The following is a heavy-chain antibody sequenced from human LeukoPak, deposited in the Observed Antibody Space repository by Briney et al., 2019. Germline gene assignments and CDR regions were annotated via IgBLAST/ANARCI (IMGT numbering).Heavy chain of an antibody. CDR2: LNWNGGSR. D-gene: IGHD2-2*01. J-gene: IGHJ3*02. Sequence: GGSLRLSCAASGFTFDDYGMSWVRQAPGKGLEWVSALNWNGGSRGYADSVKGRFTISRDNAKNSLYLQMNSLRAEDTALYYCARDHLTNAFDIWGQGTMVTVSS. CDR3: ARDHLTNAFDI. V-gene: IGHV3-20*04. CDR1: GFTFDDYG.